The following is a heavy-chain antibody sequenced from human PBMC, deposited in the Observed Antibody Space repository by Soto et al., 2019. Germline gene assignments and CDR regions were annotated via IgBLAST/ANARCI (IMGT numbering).Heavy chain of an antibody. Sequence: LRLSCAASDFDFSGYGIHWVRQAPGKGLEWVAASSYDGRETFYADSAKGRFTVSKEMSKNTAFLQMNALRHEDTAVYFCARDSGWPILNFDNWGQGTPVTVSS. V-gene: IGHV3-30*03. J-gene: IGHJ4*02. D-gene: IGHD3-10*01. CDR1: DFDFSGYG. CDR2: SSYDGRET. CDR3: ARDSGWPILNFDN.